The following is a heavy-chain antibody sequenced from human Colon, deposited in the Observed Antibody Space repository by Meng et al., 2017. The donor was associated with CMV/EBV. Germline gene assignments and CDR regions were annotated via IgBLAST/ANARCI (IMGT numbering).Heavy chain of an antibody. CDR2: ITWTSGST. V-gene: IGHV3-9*01. J-gene: IGHJ4*02. Sequence: SWVASGFAFSESGMHWIRQTPGRGLEWVAGITWTSGSTGYADSVRGRFTISRDNAKNSLYLQMNSLRGEDTAVYYCGRNRVDHWGQGTLVTVSS. D-gene: IGHD3-10*01. CDR1: GFAFSESG. CDR3: GRNRVDH.